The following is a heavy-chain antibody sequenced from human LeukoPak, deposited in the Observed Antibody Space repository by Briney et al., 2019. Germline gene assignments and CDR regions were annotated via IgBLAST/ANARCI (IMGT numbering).Heavy chain of an antibody. CDR1: GFTFSSYW. V-gene: IGHV3-30*02. CDR2: IQFDGNDK. D-gene: IGHD2/OR15-2a*01. Sequence: PGASLRLSCASSGFTFSSYWMSWVRQAPGKGLEWVAFIQFDGNDKFYADSVKGRFTISRDNSKNTLFLQMNSLRAEDTAVYYCRDPFDYWGQGTLVTVSS. CDR3: RDPFDY. J-gene: IGHJ4*02.